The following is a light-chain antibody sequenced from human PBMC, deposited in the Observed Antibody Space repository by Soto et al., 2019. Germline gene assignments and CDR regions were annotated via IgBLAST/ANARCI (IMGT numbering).Light chain of an antibody. CDR1: ETFGNNY. J-gene: IGKJ4*01. CDR2: DAS. V-gene: IGKV3-20*01. Sequence: EIVLTQSPGTLSLSPGERATLSCRASETFGNNYLAWYQQKPGQVPRLLTYDASNRPTGIPDRFDGTGSGTDFTLTISRLETEDFAVEYCHQCAHSPLAFGGGNKVEIK. CDR3: HQCAHSPLA.